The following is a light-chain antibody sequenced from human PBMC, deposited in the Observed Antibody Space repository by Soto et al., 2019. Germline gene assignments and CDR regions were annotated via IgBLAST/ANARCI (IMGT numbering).Light chain of an antibody. CDR3: LQDYNYPRT. J-gene: IGKJ1*01. V-gene: IGKV1-6*01. CDR1: QGIRND. Sequence: AIQMTQSPSSLSASVGDGVTITCRASQGIRNDLGWYQQKPGKAPKLLIYAASSLQSGVPSRFSGSGSGTDFTLTISSLHPEDFATYYCLQDYNYPRTFGQGTKVDIK. CDR2: AAS.